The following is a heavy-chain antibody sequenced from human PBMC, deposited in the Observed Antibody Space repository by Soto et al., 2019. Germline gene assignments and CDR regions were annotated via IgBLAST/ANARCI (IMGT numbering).Heavy chain of an antibody. CDR1: GGSFSGYY. D-gene: IGHD6-13*01. Sequence: SETLSLTCAVYGGSFSGYYWGWIRQPPGKGLEWIGEINHSGSTNYNPSLKSRVTISVDTSKNQFSLKPSSVTAADTAVYYCARKKRAAGLYYYYYYMDVWGKGTTVTVSS. CDR2: INHSGST. J-gene: IGHJ6*03. V-gene: IGHV4-34*01. CDR3: ARKKRAAGLYYYYYYMDV.